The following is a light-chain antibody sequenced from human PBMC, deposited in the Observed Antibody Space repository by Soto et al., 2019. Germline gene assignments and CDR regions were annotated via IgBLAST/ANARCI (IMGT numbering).Light chain of an antibody. Sequence: DIHMTHSPPSLSASVLDTASITCRASQTVSIFLNWYQQKLGQAPTALIHRASNLEGGVPSRFSGGGSGTEFTLTINSLQPDDSATYYCQQYKSYPWTFGQGTKVDIK. CDR2: RAS. CDR1: QTVSIF. J-gene: IGKJ1*01. V-gene: IGKV1-5*03. CDR3: QQYKSYPWT.